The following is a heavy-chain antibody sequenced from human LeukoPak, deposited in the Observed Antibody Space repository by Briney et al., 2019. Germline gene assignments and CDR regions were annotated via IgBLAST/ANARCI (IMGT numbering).Heavy chain of an antibody. D-gene: IGHD4-17*01. CDR3: ARDPPSMTTVTTEAIGDY. CDR1: GFTCSSYS. J-gene: IGHJ4*02. V-gene: IGHV3-21*01. CDR2: ISSSSSYI. Sequence: GGSLRLSCAASGFTCSSYSMNWVHQAPGKELEWVSSISSSSSYIYYADSVKGRFTISRDNAKNSLYLQMNSLRAEDTAVYYCARDPPSMTTVTTEAIGDYWGQGTLVTVSS.